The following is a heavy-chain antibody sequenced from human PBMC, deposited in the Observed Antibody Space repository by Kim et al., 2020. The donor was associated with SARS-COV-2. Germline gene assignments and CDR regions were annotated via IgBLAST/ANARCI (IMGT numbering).Heavy chain of an antibody. D-gene: IGHD4-17*01. Sequence: GGSLRRSCAASGFTFSSYGMHWVRQAPGKGLEWVAVISYDGSNKYYADSVTGRFTISRDTSKNTLYLQMNSLRAEDTAVYYWAKEIYGDYVCRLYYYGMDGWGQGTTGTVSS. V-gene: IGHV3-30*18. CDR3: AKEIYGDYVCRLYYYGMDG. J-gene: IGHJ6*02. CDR1: GFTFSSYG. CDR2: ISYDGSNK.